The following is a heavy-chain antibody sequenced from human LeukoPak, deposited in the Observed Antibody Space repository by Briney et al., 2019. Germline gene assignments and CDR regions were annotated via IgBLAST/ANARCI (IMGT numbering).Heavy chain of an antibody. Sequence: GGSLRLSCAASGFTFSSYAMSWVRQAPGKGLEWVSAISGSGGSTYYADSVKGRFTISRDNSKNTLYLQMNSLRAEDTAVYYCVKDLSRPSYCGGDCYLWGQGTLVTVSS. CDR1: GFTFSSYA. J-gene: IGHJ4*02. CDR3: VKDLSRPSYCGGDCYL. V-gene: IGHV3-23*01. CDR2: ISGSGGST. D-gene: IGHD2-21*02.